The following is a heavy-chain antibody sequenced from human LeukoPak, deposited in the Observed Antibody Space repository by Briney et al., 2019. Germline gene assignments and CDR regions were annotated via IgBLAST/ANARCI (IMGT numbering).Heavy chain of an antibody. CDR2: ISYSGIT. Sequence: KASETLSLTCTVSGGSISSYYWSWIRQPPGKGLEWIGYISYSGITGSNPSLKSRVTISVDTSENQFSLNLSSVTAADTAVYYCARASTWYWYFDLWGRGTLVTVSS. CDR3: ARASTWYWYFDL. V-gene: IGHV4-59*01. J-gene: IGHJ2*01. CDR1: GGSISSYY. D-gene: IGHD6-13*01.